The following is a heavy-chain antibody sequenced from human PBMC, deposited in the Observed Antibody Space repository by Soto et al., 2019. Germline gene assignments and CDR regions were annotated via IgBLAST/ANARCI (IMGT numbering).Heavy chain of an antibody. D-gene: IGHD5-12*01. CDR2: IRSRSNGYET. V-gene: IGHV3-73*02. J-gene: IGHJ4*02. CDR3: TRPGYSNYDSGY. CDR1: GFTLSGAA. Sequence: EVQLVESGGGLVQPGGSLKLSCAASGFTLSGAAIYWVRQASGKGLEWVGRIRSRSNGYETAYAASVRGKFTISRDDSKNTAYLDMDSLKTEDTSVYYCTRPGYSNYDSGYWGQGTLVTVSS.